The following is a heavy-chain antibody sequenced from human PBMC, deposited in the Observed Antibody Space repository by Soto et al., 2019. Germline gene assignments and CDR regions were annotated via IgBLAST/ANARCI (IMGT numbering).Heavy chain of an antibody. Sequence: SQTLSLTCAISGDSVSSNHATWDWIRQSPSRGLEWLGRTYYRSKWYYDYALSVKSRITINPDTSKNQFSLRLSSVTAADTAVYYCARRYGGTFDYWGQGTLVTVSS. CDR3: ARRYGGTFDY. J-gene: IGHJ4*02. CDR1: GDSVSSNHAT. CDR2: TYYRSKWYY. V-gene: IGHV6-1*01. D-gene: IGHD2-15*01.